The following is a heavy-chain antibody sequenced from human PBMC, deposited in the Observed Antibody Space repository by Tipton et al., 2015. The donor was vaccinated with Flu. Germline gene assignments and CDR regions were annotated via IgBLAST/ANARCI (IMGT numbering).Heavy chain of an antibody. CDR2: INHSGST. D-gene: IGHD3-3*01. V-gene: IGHV4-34*01. CDR1: GGSFSGYY. J-gene: IGHJ4*02. Sequence: TLSLTCAVYGGSFSGYYWSWIRQPPGKGLEWIGEINHSGSTSFNPSLRSRVTVSVDTSKNQFSLKLNSVTAADTAVYYCARDLTTIFGGAFDNWGPGTLVTVSS. CDR3: ARDLTTIFGGAFDN.